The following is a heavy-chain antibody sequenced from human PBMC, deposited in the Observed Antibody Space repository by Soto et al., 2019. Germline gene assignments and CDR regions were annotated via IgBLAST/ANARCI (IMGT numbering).Heavy chain of an antibody. V-gene: IGHV3-7*03. Sequence: PGGSLRLSCVGSGFTSGGYWMIWVRQAPGKGLEWVAKTNHDGREEYYVDSVKCRFTISRDNTNKAVYLDMNSLRVEDSAMYYCARDLPPSVYYHGMDVWGQGTTVTVSS. CDR3: ARDLPPSVYYHGMDV. CDR1: GFTSGGYW. J-gene: IGHJ6*02. CDR2: TNHDGREE.